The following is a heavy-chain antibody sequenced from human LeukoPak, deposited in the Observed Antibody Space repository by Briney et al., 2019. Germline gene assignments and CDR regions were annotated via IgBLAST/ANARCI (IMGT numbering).Heavy chain of an antibody. Sequence: GGSLRLSCAASGFMFDDYAMHWVRQAPGKGLEWVSGISWNSGSIGYEDSVKGRFTISRDNAKNSLYLQMNRLRDEDMALYYCAKDMGGSYSAFDIWGKGTMVTVSS. V-gene: IGHV3-9*03. CDR2: ISWNSGSI. D-gene: IGHD1-26*01. J-gene: IGHJ3*02. CDR3: AKDMGGSYSAFDI. CDR1: GFMFDDYA.